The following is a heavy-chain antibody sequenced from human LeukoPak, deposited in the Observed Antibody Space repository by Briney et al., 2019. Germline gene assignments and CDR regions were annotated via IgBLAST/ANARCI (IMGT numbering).Heavy chain of an antibody. V-gene: IGHV4-30-2*01. J-gene: IGHJ4*02. D-gene: IGHD2-15*01. CDR3: ARGSGYCSAGNCYSYDY. CDR1: GGSVSSGAYS. CDR2: VCHSGNT. Sequence: PSQTLSLTCAVSGGSVSSGAYSWSWIRQPPGKGLEWIGCVCHSGNTYYNPSLKSRVTISLDMSKNQFSLKLSSVTAADTAMYYCARGSGYCSAGNCYSYDYWGQGTLVTVSS.